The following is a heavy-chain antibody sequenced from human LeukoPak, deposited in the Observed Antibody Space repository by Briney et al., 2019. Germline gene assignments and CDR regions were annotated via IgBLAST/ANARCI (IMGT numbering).Heavy chain of an antibody. J-gene: IGHJ4*02. CDR1: GGTFSSYA. D-gene: IGHD2-2*01. CDR2: IIPIFGTA. CDR3: ARAEPGYCSSTSCYSPLDY. Sequence: GASVKVSCKASGGTFSSYAISWVRQAPGQGLEWMGGIIPIFGTANYAQKFQGRVTITADESTSTAYMELSSLRSEDTAVYYCARAEPGYCSSTSCYSPLDYWGQGTLVTVSS. V-gene: IGHV1-69*13.